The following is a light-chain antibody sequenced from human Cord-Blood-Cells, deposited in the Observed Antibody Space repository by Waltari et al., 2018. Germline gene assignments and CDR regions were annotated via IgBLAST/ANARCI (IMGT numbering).Light chain of an antibody. CDR3: SSYTSSSTLL. CDR2: EVS. Sequence: QSALTQPASVSGSPGQSITISCTGTSSDVGGYNYVSWYQQHPGKAPKLMSYEVSNRPSGVSNRFSGSKSGNTASLTISGLQAEDEADYYCSSYTSSSTLLFGGGTKLTVL. CDR1: SSDVGGYNY. V-gene: IGLV2-14*01. J-gene: IGLJ2*01.